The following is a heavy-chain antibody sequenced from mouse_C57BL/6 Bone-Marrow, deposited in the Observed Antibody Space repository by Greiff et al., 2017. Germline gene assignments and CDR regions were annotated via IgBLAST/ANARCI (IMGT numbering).Heavy chain of an antibody. V-gene: IGHV1-64*01. Sequence: QVQLQQPGAELVKPGASVKLSCKASGYTFTSYWMHWVKQRPGQGLEWIGMIHPNSGSTNYNQKFQSKAPLTVDKSSSTAYMQLSSLTSEASAVYYCARWASYDTFAYWGQGTTLTVSS. D-gene: IGHD2-12*01. J-gene: IGHJ2*01. CDR3: ARWASYDTFAY. CDR2: IHPNSGST. CDR1: GYTFTSYW.